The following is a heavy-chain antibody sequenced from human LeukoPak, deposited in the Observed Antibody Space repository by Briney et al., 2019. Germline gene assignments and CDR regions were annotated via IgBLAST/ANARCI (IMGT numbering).Heavy chain of an antibody. Sequence: GGSLRLSCAASGFTVSSNYMSWVRQAPGKGLEWVSYISSSGSTIYYADSVKGRFTICRDNAKNSLYLQMNSLRAEDTAVYYCAELGITLIGGVWGKGTTVTISS. D-gene: IGHD3-10*02. J-gene: IGHJ6*04. CDR2: ISSSGSTI. CDR1: GFTVSSNY. CDR3: AELGITLIGGV. V-gene: IGHV3-11*04.